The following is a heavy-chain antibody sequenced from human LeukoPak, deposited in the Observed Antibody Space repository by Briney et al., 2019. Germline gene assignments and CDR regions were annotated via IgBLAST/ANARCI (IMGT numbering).Heavy chain of an antibody. J-gene: IGHJ4*02. Sequence: GASVKVSCKASGYTFTNYAINWVRQAPGQGLEWMGWINTNTGDPTYARDFTGRFVFSLDTSVSAAFLQINSLKAEDTAVYYCARSVVVPGATDYWGQGTLVTVSS. CDR2: INTNTGDP. CDR1: GYTFTNYA. D-gene: IGHD2-2*01. CDR3: ARSVVVPGATDY. V-gene: IGHV7-4-1*02.